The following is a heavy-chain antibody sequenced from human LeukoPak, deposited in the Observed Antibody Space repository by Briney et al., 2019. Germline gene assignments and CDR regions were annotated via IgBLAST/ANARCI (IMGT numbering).Heavy chain of an antibody. Sequence: GGSLRLSCAASGFTFSSYWMHWVRQAPGKGLVWVSRINSDGSSTSYADSVKGRFTISRDNAKNSLYLQMNTLRADDTAVYYCVRDQGTWEYNHWGQGTLVTVSS. CDR2: INSDGSST. V-gene: IGHV3-74*01. J-gene: IGHJ5*02. D-gene: IGHD1-1*01. CDR3: VRDQGTWEYNH. CDR1: GFTFSSYW.